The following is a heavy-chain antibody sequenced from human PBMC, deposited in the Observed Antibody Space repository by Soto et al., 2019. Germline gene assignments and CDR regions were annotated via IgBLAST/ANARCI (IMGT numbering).Heavy chain of an antibody. CDR2: INHSGST. CDR3: ARDYYKYYDSSGYYRSPAY. V-gene: IGHV4-34*01. D-gene: IGHD3-22*01. CDR1: GGSFSGYY. Sequence: SETLSLTCAVYGGSFSGYYWSWIRQPPGKGLEWIGEINHSGSTNYNPSLKSRVTISVDTSKNQFSLKLSSVTAADTAVYYCARDYYKYYDSSGYYRSPAYWGQGTLVTVSS. J-gene: IGHJ4*02.